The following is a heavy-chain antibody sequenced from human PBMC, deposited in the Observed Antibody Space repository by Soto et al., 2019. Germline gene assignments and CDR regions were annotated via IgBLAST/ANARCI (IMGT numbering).Heavy chain of an antibody. CDR3: ARSLGAPTIFGVTRPGYYYGMDV. D-gene: IGHD3-3*01. V-gene: IGHV4-59*01. Sequence: ASETLSLTCTVSGGSISSYYWSWIRQPPGKGLEWIGYIYYSGSTNYNPSLKSRVTISVDTSKNQFSLKLSSVTAADTAVYYCARSLGAPTIFGVTRPGYYYGMDVWGQGTTVTVSS. CDR1: GGSISSYY. J-gene: IGHJ6*02. CDR2: IYYSGST.